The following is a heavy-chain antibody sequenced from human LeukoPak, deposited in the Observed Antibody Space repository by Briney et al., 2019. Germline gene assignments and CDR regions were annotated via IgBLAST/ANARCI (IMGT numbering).Heavy chain of an antibody. CDR3: ARPGIAVAGTHNWFDP. CDR2: INHSGST. CDR1: GFTFSDYY. V-gene: IGHV4-34*01. J-gene: IGHJ5*02. D-gene: IGHD6-19*01. Sequence: LRLSCAASGFTFSDYYMSWIRQPPGKGLEWIGEINHSGSTNYNPSLKSRVTISVDTSKNQFSLKLSSVTAADTAVYYCARPGIAVAGTHNWFDPWGQGTLVTVSS.